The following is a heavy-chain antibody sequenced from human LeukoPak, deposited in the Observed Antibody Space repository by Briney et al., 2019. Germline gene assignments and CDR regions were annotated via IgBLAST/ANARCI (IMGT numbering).Heavy chain of an antibody. V-gene: IGHV3-21*04. CDR2: ITRDSIYT. D-gene: IGHD3-10*01. CDR1: GFTFSNYN. CDR3: AKSLYYGSGISRRRYYMDV. Sequence: GGSLRLSCAASGFTFSNYNMNWVRQTPGKGLEWVSSITRDSIYTFYADSVKGRFTISRDDAKNSLSLQMNSLRAEDTAVYYCAKSLYYGSGISRRRYYMDVWGKGTTVTISS. J-gene: IGHJ6*03.